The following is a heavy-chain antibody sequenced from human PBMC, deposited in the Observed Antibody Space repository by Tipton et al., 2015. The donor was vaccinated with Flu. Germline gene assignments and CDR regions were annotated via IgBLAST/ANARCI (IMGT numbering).Heavy chain of an antibody. D-gene: IGHD3-16*01. CDR2: MNPNSGNT. J-gene: IGHJ6*02. CDR3: ARGPKSSLGYVLPRLYFYNSGGDV. V-gene: IGHV1-8*01. CDR1: GYTFTSYD. Sequence: QLVQSGAEVKKPGASVKVSCKASGYTFTSYDINWVRQATGQGLEWMGWMNPNSGNTGYAQKFQGRVTMTRNTSISTAYMEQGRLRSEDTAVYYWARGPKSSLGYVLPRLYFYNSGGDVWGQGSPVAVSS.